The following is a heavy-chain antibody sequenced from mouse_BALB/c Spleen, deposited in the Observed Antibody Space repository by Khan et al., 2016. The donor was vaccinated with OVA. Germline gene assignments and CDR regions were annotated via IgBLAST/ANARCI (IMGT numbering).Heavy chain of an antibody. Sequence: QIQLVQSGAELMKPGASVKLSCKASGYTFTSYYMYWVKQRPGQGLEWIGEINPSNGGTNVNEKFKNKATLTVDKSSSTAYMELSSLTSEDSAVYYCTRGGYGSPFAYWGQGTLVTVSA. CDR1: GYTFTSYY. D-gene: IGHD1-1*01. V-gene: IGHV1S81*02. CDR3: TRGGYGSPFAY. CDR2: INPSNGGT. J-gene: IGHJ3*01.